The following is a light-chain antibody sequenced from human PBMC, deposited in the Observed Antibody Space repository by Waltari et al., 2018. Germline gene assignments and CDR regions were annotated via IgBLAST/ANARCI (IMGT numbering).Light chain of an antibody. CDR2: RVS. CDR1: QSLVHSDGNTH. Sequence: DVVMTQSPLSLPVNPGQAASISCKSSQSLVHSDGNTHLNWFQQRPGQSPRRLIYRVSNRDSGVPDRFSGSGSGTDFTLKISRVEAEDVGVYYCMQGTHWPYTFGQGTKLDIK. J-gene: IGKJ2*01. CDR3: MQGTHWPYT. V-gene: IGKV2-30*02.